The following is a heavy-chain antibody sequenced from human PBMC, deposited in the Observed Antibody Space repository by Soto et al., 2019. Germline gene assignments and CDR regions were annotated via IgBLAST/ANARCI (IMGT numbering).Heavy chain of an antibody. CDR1: GFTFSSYW. V-gene: IGHV3-7*01. J-gene: IGHJ6*02. D-gene: IGHD3-10*01. Sequence: GGSLRLSCAASGFTFSSYWMSWVRQAPGKGLEWVANIKQDGSEKYYVDSVKGRFTISRDNAKNSLYLQMNSLRAEDTAVYYCARDLPLITMVRGVIDYYGMDVWGQGTTVTVSS. CDR3: ARDLPLITMVRGVIDYYGMDV. CDR2: IKQDGSEK.